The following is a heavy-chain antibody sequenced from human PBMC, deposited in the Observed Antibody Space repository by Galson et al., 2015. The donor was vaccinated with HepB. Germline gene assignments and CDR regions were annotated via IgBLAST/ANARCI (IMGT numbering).Heavy chain of an antibody. J-gene: IGHJ6*03. D-gene: IGHD1-7*01. Sequence: SLRLSCAASGFTVSSNYMSWVRQAPGKGLEWVSVIYSGGSTYYADSVKGRFTISRDNSKNTLYLQMNSLRAEDTAVYYCARDLPPEYNWNYPHLPWSARGGYMDVWGKGTTVTVSS. CDR2: IYSGGST. CDR3: ARDLPPEYNWNYPHLPWSARGGYMDV. V-gene: IGHV3-66*01. CDR1: GFTVSSNY.